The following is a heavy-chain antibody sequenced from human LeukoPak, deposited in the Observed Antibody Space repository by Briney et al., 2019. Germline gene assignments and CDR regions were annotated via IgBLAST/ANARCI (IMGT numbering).Heavy chain of an antibody. D-gene: IGHD2-15*01. CDR2: ISAYNGNT. CDR1: GYTFTSYG. CDR3: ARVLGGNLENDAFDI. V-gene: IGHV1-18*01. Sequence: ASVKVSCKASGYTFTSYGISWVRQAPGQGLEWMGWISAYNGNTNYAQKLQGRVTMTTDTSTSTAYMELRSLRSDDTAAYYCARVLGGNLENDAFDIWGQGTMVTVSS. J-gene: IGHJ3*02.